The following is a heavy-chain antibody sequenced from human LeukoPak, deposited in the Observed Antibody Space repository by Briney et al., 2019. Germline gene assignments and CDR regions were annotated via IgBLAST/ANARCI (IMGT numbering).Heavy chain of an antibody. CDR2: IYSTTTYI. Sequence: GGSLRLSCAASGFTFSSFSMNWVRQAPGEGLGWVSSIYSTTTYIYYADSVKGRFTTSRDNAENSLYLQMNSLRAEDTAVYYCARDQFIHAFDIWGQGTMVTVSS. V-gene: IGHV3-21*01. CDR1: GFTFSSFS. D-gene: IGHD5-24*01. CDR3: ARDQFIHAFDI. J-gene: IGHJ3*02.